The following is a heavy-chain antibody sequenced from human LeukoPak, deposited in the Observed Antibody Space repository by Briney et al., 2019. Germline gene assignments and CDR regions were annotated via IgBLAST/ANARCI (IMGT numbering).Heavy chain of an antibody. Sequence: GGSLRLSCAASGFTFSSYGMHWVRQAPGKGLEWVAVISYDGSNKYYADSVKGRFTISRDNSKNTLYLQMNSLRAEDTAVYYCAKEKEDSSLPDYYYYGMDVWGQGTTVTVSS. CDR3: AKEKEDSSLPDYYYYGMDV. D-gene: IGHD1-26*01. J-gene: IGHJ6*02. CDR1: GFTFSSYG. V-gene: IGHV3-30*18. CDR2: ISYDGSNK.